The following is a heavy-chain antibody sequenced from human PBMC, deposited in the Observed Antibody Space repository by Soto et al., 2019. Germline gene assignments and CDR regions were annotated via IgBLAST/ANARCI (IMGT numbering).Heavy chain of an antibody. Sequence: SETLSLTCAVSGGSISSGGYSWSWIRQPPGKGLEWIGYIYHSGSTYYNPSLKSRVTISVDRSKNQFSLKLSSVTAADTAVYYCARASSSWYAYFDPWGQGTLVTVSS. J-gene: IGHJ5*02. CDR1: GGSISSGGYS. CDR2: IYHSGST. D-gene: IGHD6-13*01. CDR3: ARASSSWYAYFDP. V-gene: IGHV4-30-2*01.